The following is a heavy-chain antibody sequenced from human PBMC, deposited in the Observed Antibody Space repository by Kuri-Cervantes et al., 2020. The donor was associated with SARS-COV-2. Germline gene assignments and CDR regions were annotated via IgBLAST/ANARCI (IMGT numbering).Heavy chain of an antibody. CDR3: ARELGDEGYYDFWSGTKYYYYYMDV. CDR1: GYTFTSYY. D-gene: IGHD3-3*01. V-gene: IGHV1-46*01. CDR2: INPSGGST. Sequence: ASVKVSCKASGYTFTSYYMHWVRQAPGQGLEWMGIINPSGGSTSYAQKFQGRVTMTRDTSTSTVYMELSSLGSEDTAVYYCARELGDEGYYDFWSGTKYYYYYMDVWGKGTTVTVSS. J-gene: IGHJ6*03.